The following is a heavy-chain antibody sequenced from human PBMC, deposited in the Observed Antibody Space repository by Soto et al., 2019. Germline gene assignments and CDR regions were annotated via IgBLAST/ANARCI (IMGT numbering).Heavy chain of an antibody. CDR1: GGTFSSYA. CDR3: ARDLGYYDSSGYPPAYYGMDV. J-gene: IGHJ6*02. Sequence: SVKVSCKASGGTFSSYAISWVRQAPGQGLEWMGGTIPIFGTANYAQKFQGRVTITADKSTSTAYMELSSLRSEDTAVYYCARDLGYYDSSGYPPAYYGMDVWGQGTTVTVSS. CDR2: TIPIFGTA. V-gene: IGHV1-69*06. D-gene: IGHD3-22*01.